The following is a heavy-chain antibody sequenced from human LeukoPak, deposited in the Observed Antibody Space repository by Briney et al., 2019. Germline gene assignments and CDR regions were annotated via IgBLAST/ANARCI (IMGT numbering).Heavy chain of an antibody. CDR3: ARHAGSGVVDP. V-gene: IGHV4-4*02. D-gene: IGHD2-15*01. J-gene: IGHJ5*02. CDR1: GGSISSSNW. Sequence: MTSETLSLTCAVSGGSISSSNWWSWVRQPPGKGLEWIGEIYHSGSTNYNPSLKSRVTISVDTSKNQFSLKLSSVTAADTAVYYCARHAGSGVVDPWGQGTLVTVSS. CDR2: IYHSGST.